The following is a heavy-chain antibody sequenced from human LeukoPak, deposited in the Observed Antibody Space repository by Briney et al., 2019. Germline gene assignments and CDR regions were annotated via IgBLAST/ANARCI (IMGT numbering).Heavy chain of an antibody. V-gene: IGHV3-33*01. Sequence: GGSLRLSCAASGFTFSSYGMHWVRQAPGKGLEWVAVIWYDGSNKHYADSVKGRFTISRDNSKNTLYLQMNSLRAEDTAVYYCARDVTMVRGVSYGMDVWGQGTTVTVSS. CDR1: GFTFSSYG. CDR3: ARDVTMVRGVSYGMDV. J-gene: IGHJ6*02. D-gene: IGHD3-10*01. CDR2: IWYDGSNK.